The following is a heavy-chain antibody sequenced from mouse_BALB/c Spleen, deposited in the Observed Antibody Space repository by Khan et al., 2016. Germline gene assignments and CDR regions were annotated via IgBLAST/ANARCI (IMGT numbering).Heavy chain of an antibody. CDR2: INPDSSTI. CDR1: GFDFSRYW. V-gene: IGHV4-1*02. Sequence: EVKLLESGGGLVQPGGSLKVSCAASGFDFSRYWMSWVRQAPGKGLEWIGEINPDSSTINYTPSLKGQFIISRDNANNTMYLQMSKVRSEETAIYYWSRWSSSSYAMDYWGQGTSVTVSS. D-gene: IGHD1-1*01. J-gene: IGHJ4*01. CDR3: SRWSSSSYAMDY.